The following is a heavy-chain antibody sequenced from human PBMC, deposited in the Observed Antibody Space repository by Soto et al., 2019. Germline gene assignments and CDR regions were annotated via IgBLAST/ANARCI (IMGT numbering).Heavy chain of an antibody. Sequence: ASVKVSCKASGYTFTSYYMHWVRQAPGQGLEWMGIINPSGGSTSYAQKFQGRVTMTRDTSTSTVYMELSSLRSEDTAVYYCAREGIGYGGTLGYYYYGMDVWGQGTTVTVSS. CDR3: AREGIGYGGTLGYYYYGMDV. J-gene: IGHJ6*02. V-gene: IGHV1-46*01. D-gene: IGHD6-25*01. CDR1: GYTFTSYY. CDR2: INPSGGST.